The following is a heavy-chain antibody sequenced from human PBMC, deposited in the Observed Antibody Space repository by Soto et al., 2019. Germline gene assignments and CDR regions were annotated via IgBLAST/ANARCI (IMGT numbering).Heavy chain of an antibody. CDR3: AIDKQAAGLDAFDI. CDR1: GFTFSSYA. CDR2: ISYDGSNK. Sequence: QVQLVESGGGVVQPGRSLRLSCAASGFTFSSYAMHWVRQAPGKGLEWVAVISYDGSNKYYADSVKGRFTISRDNSKNTRYLQMNSLRAEDTAVYYCAIDKQAAGLDAFDIWGHGTMVTVSS. D-gene: IGHD6-13*01. V-gene: IGHV3-30-3*01. J-gene: IGHJ3*02.